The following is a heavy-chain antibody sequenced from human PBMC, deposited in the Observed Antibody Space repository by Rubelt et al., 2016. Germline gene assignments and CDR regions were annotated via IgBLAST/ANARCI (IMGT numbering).Heavy chain of an antibody. Sequence: QVQLQEPGPGLVKPSETLSLTCTVSGGSISSYYWSWIRQPPGKGLEWIGYIYYSGSTNYNPSLKSRVTISVDTSKNQFSLKLSSVTAADTAVYYCARQRDSSGYAPYDYWGQGTLVTVSS. CDR2: IYYSGST. V-gene: IGHV4-59*08. J-gene: IGHJ4*02. CDR1: GGSISSYY. D-gene: IGHD3-22*01. CDR3: ARQRDSSGYAPYDY.